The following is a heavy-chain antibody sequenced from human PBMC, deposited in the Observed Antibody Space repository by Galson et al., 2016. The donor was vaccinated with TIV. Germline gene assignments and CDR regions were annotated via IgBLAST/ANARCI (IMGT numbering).Heavy chain of an antibody. Sequence: SLRLSCAAPGFAVSSNQMNWVRQAPGKGLEWVSTIYSGGTPEYADSVKGRFIISRDTLKNTVSLQMNTLRTEDTAVYFCARVQESLAAVEAFDVWGQGTLVTVSS. CDR3: ARVQESLAAVEAFDV. CDR1: GFAVSSNQ. D-gene: IGHD2-15*01. J-gene: IGHJ3*01. CDR2: IYSGGTP. V-gene: IGHV3-53*01.